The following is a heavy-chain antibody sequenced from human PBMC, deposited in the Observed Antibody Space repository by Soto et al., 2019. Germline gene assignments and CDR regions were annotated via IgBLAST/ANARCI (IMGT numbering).Heavy chain of an antibody. CDR3: SVSYNDLYYYGMDV. CDR2: ISYDGSNK. D-gene: IGHD3-10*01. CDR1: GFTFSSYA. V-gene: IGHV3-30-3*01. J-gene: IGHJ6*02. Sequence: QVQLVESGGGVVQPGRSLRLSCAASGFTFSSYAMHWVRQAPGKGLEWVAVISYDGSNKYYADSVKGRFTISRDNSKNTLYLKMNSLRAEYTAVDSGSVSYNDLYYYGMDVWGQGTTVTVSS.